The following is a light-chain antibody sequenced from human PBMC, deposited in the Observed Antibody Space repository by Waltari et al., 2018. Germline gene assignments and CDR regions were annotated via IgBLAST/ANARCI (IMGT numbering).Light chain of an antibody. J-gene: IGKJ2*02. Sequence: EIILTQSPGTLSLSPGEGATLSCRASHPISSTYLAWYQQKPGQAPRLLMYDVFQRATGIPDRFSGSGSATDFTLTINRLEPEDFAVYYCQHYGDSTGTFGQGTKLEIK. CDR1: HPISSTY. CDR2: DVF. CDR3: QHYGDSTGT. V-gene: IGKV3-20*01.